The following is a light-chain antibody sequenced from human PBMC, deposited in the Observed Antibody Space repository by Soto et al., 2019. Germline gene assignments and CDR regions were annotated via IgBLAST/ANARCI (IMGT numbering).Light chain of an antibody. J-gene: IGLJ3*02. CDR1: SSNIGGSS. Sequence: QSALTQPPSASGTHGQRVTISCSGSSSNIGGSSVNWYQHLPGTAPKLLIYRNYLRPSGVPDRFSASKSATSASLAISGLRSDDEADYYCGAWDDSLSGWVFGGGTKLTVL. CDR3: GAWDDSLSGWV. CDR2: RNY. V-gene: IGLV1-47*01.